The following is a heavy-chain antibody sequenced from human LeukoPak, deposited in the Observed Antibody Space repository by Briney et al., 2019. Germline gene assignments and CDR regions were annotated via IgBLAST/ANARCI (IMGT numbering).Heavy chain of an antibody. V-gene: IGHV3-11*04. J-gene: IGHJ4*02. Sequence: GGSLRLSCAASGFTFSDYYMSWIRQAPGKGLEWLSFISPSGGAIYYADSVKGRFTISRDNSKNSLYLQMNSLKAEDTAVYYCARGLFVAGSFFDSWGQGTLVTVSS. CDR2: ISPSGGAI. CDR3: ARGLFVAGSFFDS. D-gene: IGHD1-26*01. CDR1: GFTFSDYY.